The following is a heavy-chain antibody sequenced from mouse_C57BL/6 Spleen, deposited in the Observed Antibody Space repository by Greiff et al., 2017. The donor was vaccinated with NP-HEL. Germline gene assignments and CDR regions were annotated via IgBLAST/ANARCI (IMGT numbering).Heavy chain of an antibody. Sequence: EVQVVESGGGLVKPGGSLKLSCAASGFTFSDYGMHWVRQAPEKGLEWVAYISSGSSTIYYADTVKGRFTISRDNAKNTLFLQMTSLRSEDTAMYYCARGYYGSSPWYFDVWGTGTTVTVSS. CDR2: ISSGSSTI. J-gene: IGHJ1*03. CDR3: ARGYYGSSPWYFDV. D-gene: IGHD1-1*01. V-gene: IGHV5-17*01. CDR1: GFTFSDYG.